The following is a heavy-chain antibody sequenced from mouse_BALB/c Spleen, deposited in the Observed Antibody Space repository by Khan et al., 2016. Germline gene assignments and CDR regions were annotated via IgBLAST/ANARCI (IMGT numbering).Heavy chain of an antibody. CDR2: IRSKSNNYAT. CDR3: VRQDDGAY. J-gene: IGHJ3*01. Sequence: EVQLVESGGGLVQPKGSLKLSCAASGFTFNTYAMNWVRQAPGKGLEWVARIRSKSNNYATYYADSVKDRFTISRDDSQSILYLLMNNLKTEDTSMFYCVRQDDGAYWAQGTLVTVSA. CDR1: GFTFNTYA. V-gene: IGHV10-1*02. D-gene: IGHD2-3*01.